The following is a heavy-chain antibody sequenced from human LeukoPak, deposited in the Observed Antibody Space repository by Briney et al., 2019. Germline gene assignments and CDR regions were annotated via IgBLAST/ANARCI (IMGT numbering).Heavy chain of an antibody. CDR1: GFTFDDYG. J-gene: IGHJ3*02. CDR2: ISWNSGSI. D-gene: IGHD1-26*01. CDR3: AKDIVGALDAFDI. V-gene: IGHV3-9*01. Sequence: SLRLSCAASGFTFDDYGMSWVRQAPGKGLEWVSGISWNSGSIGYADSVKGRFTISRDNAKNSLYLQMNSLRAEDTALYYCAKDIVGALDAFDIWGQGTMVTVSS.